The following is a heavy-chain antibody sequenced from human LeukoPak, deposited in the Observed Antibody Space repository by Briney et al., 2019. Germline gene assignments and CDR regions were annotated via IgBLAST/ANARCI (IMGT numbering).Heavy chain of an antibody. J-gene: IGHJ4*02. CDR2: IYHSGST. CDR1: GYSISSGYY. D-gene: IGHD2-2*03. V-gene: IGHV4-38-2*01. Sequence: SETLSLTCAVCGYSISSGYYWGWIRQPPGKGLDWIGSIYHSGSTYYNPSLKSRVTISVDTSKNQFSLKLSSVTAADTVVYYCARVDGYCSSTSCLHYFDYWGQGTLVTVSS. CDR3: ARVDGYCSSTSCLHYFDY.